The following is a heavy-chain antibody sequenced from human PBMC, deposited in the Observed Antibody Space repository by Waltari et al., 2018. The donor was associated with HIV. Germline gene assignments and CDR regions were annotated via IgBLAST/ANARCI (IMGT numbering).Heavy chain of an antibody. CDR3: AREKNIPEKYHGMDV. Sequence: QVQLVQSGAEVKKPGASVKVSCKASGYTFTSDSMHWVRQAPGRRFEWMGWINAGNGNTKYSQKMQGRVTITRDTSASTAYMELTSLRSEDTAVYYCAREKNIPEKYHGMDVWGQGTTVTVSS. CDR1: GYTFTSDS. J-gene: IGHJ6*02. V-gene: IGHV1-3*01. CDR2: INAGNGNT.